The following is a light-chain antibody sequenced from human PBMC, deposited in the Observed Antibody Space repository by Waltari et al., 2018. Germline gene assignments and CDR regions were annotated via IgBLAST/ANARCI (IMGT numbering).Light chain of an antibody. CDR2: WAS. CDR1: QSVLYSSNNNNY. V-gene: IGKV4-1*01. CDR3: HQYYTTPRT. J-gene: IGKJ1*01. Sequence: DVVMTQSPDSLAVSLCERSTINCKSSQSVLYSSNNNNYLAGYQQKPGQPPKLLLYWASTRASGAPDRFSGSGSGTDFTLTISSLQAEDVAVYYCHQYYTTPRTFGQGTRVEIK.